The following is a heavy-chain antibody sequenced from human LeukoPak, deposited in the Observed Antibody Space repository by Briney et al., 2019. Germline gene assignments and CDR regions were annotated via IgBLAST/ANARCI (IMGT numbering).Heavy chain of an antibody. D-gene: IGHD3-10*01. Sequence: SETLSLTCTVSGGSVSSSYWTWIRQPPGEGLEWIGNIFYSGTTNYNPSLKSRVTISVDTSKNQLTLYLSSVTAADTAVYYCARERGSEDAEYFHLWGQGTLVTVSS. V-gene: IGHV4-59*02. J-gene: IGHJ1*01. CDR3: ARERGSEDAEYFHL. CDR2: IFYSGTT. CDR1: GGSVSSSY.